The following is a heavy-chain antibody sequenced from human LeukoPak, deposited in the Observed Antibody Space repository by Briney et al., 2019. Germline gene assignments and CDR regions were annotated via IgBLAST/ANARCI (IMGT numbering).Heavy chain of an antibody. J-gene: IGHJ6*02. CDR1: GGSISSYY. CDR2: IYYSGST. D-gene: IGHD3-9*01. CDR3: ARALLTDYYYYGVDV. V-gene: IGHV4-59*08. Sequence: SETLSLTCTVSGGSISSYYWSWIRQPPGKGLEWIGYIYYSGSTNYNPSLKSRVTISVDTSKNQCSLNLSSVTAADTAVYYCARALLTDYYYYGVDVWGQGTTVTVSS.